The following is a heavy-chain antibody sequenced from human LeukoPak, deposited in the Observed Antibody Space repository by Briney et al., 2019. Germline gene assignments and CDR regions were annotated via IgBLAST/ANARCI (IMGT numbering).Heavy chain of an antibody. Sequence: PGGSLRLSCAASGFTFSSYAMSWVRQAPGKGLEWVSAISGSGGSTYYADSVKGRFTISSDNSKNTLYLQMNSLRAEDTAVYYCARDLSSSWYEFDYWGQGTLVTVSS. CDR3: ARDLSSSWYEFDY. D-gene: IGHD6-13*01. V-gene: IGHV3-23*01. J-gene: IGHJ4*02. CDR1: GFTFSSYA. CDR2: ISGSGGST.